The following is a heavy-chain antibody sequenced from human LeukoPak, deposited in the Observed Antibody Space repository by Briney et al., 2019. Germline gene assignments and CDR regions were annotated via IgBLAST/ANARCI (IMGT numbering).Heavy chain of an antibody. CDR2: MYYSGTT. D-gene: IGHD2-15*01. CDR3: AVTATPGHYFDY. Sequence: SETLSLTCTVSGGYISTNSYYWGWVRQPPGKGLEWIGSMYYSGTTYHNPSLKSRVTISVDTSKNQFSLKLSSVTAADTAVYYCAVTATPGHYFDYWGQGSLVTVSS. CDR1: GGYISTNSYY. V-gene: IGHV4-39*01. J-gene: IGHJ4*02.